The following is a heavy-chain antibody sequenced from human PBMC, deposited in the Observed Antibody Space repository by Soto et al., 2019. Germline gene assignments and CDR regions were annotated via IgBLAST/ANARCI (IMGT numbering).Heavy chain of an antibody. V-gene: IGHV3-21*01. CDR1: GFPLSDYV. CDR2: ISGSIGHT. D-gene: IGHD6-13*01. J-gene: IGHJ5*02. Sequence: GGSLRLSCAASGFPLSDYVVTWVRQAPGKGLEWVSGISGSIGHTYYADSVKGRFTISRDNAKNSLHLQMNSLRAEDTAVYYCTRDASRDSSARGWFDPWGPGTLVTVSS. CDR3: TRDASRDSSARGWFDP.